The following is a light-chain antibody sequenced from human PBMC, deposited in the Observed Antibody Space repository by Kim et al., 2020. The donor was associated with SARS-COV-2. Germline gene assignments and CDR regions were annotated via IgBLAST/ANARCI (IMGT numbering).Light chain of an antibody. Sequence: RATLNCKSSQTVLYNSNSKNYLAWYQQKPGQAPKLLIYWASIRESEVSDRFSGSGSETDFTLTISSLQAEDVAVYYCQQYYSTPPSFGQGTKLEI. J-gene: IGKJ2*03. CDR3: QQYYSTPPS. CDR1: QTVLYNSNSKNY. CDR2: WAS. V-gene: IGKV4-1*01.